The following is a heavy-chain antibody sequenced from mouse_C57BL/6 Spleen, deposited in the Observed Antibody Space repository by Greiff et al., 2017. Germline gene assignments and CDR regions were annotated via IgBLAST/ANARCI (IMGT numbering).Heavy chain of an antibody. Sequence: VQLKQSGPELVKPGASVKISCKASGYSFTGYSMNWVKQSPEKSLEWIGEINPSTGGTTYNQKFKAKATLTVDKSSSTAYMQLKSLTSEDSAVYYCATNSYYFDYWGQGTTLTVSS. J-gene: IGHJ2*01. CDR1: GYSFTGYS. D-gene: IGHD4-1*02. CDR2: INPSTGGT. V-gene: IGHV1-42*01. CDR3: ATNSYYFDY.